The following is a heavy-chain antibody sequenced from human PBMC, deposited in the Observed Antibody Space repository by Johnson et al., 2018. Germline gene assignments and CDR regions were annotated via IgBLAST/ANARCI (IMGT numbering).Heavy chain of an antibody. CDR1: GFTFSSYA. V-gene: IGHV3-30-3*01. J-gene: IGHJ3*02. CDR3: ARDRWGHDYGGKVGAVDI. Sequence: VQLVESGGGVVQPGRSLRLSCAASGFTFSSYAMHWVRQAPGKGLVWVAVLSYDGSTKYYADSVKGRFTISRDNSEDTLYVQMNRLRAEDTAVYYCARDRWGHDYGGKVGAVDIWGQGTMVTVSS. CDR2: LSYDGSTK. D-gene: IGHD4-23*01.